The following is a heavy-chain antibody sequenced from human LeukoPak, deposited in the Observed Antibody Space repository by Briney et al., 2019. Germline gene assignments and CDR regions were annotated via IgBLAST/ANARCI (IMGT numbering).Heavy chain of an antibody. CDR3: VKGVKYSSSWYVWFDP. D-gene: IGHD6-13*01. CDR1: GFTFSSYG. V-gene: IGHV3-30*18. J-gene: IGHJ5*02. Sequence: GRSLRLSCAASGFTFSSYGMHWVRQAPGKGLEWVAVISYDGSNKYYADSGKGRFTTSRNNAENTLYLQMNSLRAEDTAAYYCVKGVKYSSSWYVWFDPWGQGTLVTVSS. CDR2: ISYDGSNK.